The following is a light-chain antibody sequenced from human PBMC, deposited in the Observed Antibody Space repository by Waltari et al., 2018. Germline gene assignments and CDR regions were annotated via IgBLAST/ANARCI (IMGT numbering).Light chain of an antibody. Sequence: DIVMTQSPSSLSASVGDTVTVTCRASQNIRTHLNWYQQKPATAPKLLIYAASTLHRGVPSRFSASASGTDFTLTVTNLQPDDFAVYFCQQSFSSPWTFGQGTRV. J-gene: IGKJ1*01. CDR2: AAS. CDR1: QNIRTH. CDR3: QQSFSSPWT. V-gene: IGKV1-39*01.